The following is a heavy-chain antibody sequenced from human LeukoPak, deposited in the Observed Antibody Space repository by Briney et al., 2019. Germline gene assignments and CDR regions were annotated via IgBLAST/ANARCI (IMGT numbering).Heavy chain of an antibody. CDR2: IYHSGST. Sequence: SGTLSLTCAVSGGFISSSNWWSWVRQPPGKGLEWIGEIYHSGSTNYNPSLKSRVTISVDKSKNQFSLKLSSVTAADTAVYYCARSRNRMIVWRRWFDPWGQGTLVTVSS. CDR1: GGFISSSNW. D-gene: IGHD3-22*01. V-gene: IGHV4-4*02. J-gene: IGHJ5*02. CDR3: ARSRNRMIVWRRWFDP.